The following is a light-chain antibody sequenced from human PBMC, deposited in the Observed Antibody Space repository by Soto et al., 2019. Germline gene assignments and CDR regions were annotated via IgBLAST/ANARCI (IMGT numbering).Light chain of an antibody. V-gene: IGKV1-5*01. CDR2: DAS. CDR1: QSISSL. J-gene: IGKJ1*01. Sequence: DIQMTQSPSTLSASVGDRVTITRRASQSISSLLAWYQQKPGKAPKLLIYDASSLESGVPSRFSGSGSGTEFTLTISSLQPDDFATYYCQQYNSYSGTFGQGTKVDIK. CDR3: QQYNSYSGT.